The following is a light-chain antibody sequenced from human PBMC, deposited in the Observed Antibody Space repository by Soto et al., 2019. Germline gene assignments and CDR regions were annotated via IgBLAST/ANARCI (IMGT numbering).Light chain of an antibody. CDR2: DVT. V-gene: IGLV2-8*01. J-gene: IGLJ1*01. CDR3: SSYAGTLIV. CDR1: SSDAGGYNF. Sequence: QSVLTQPPSASGSPGQSVTISCTGTSSDAGGYNFVSWYQQHPGKAPKLMIYDVTKRPSGVPDRFSGSKSGNTASLTVSGLQAEDEADYYCSSYAGTLIVFGTGTKVTVL.